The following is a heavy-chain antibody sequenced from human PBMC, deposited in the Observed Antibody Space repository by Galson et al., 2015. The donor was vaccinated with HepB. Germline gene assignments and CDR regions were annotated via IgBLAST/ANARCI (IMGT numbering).Heavy chain of an antibody. D-gene: IGHD6-13*01. CDR2: IYYSGST. CDR3: ARLRSSSWAAYYYYYMDV. V-gene: IGHV4-39*01. CDR1: GGSISSSSYY. Sequence: ETLSLTCTVSGGSISSSSYYWGWIRQPPGKGLEWIGGIYYSGSTYYNPSLKSRVTISVDTSKNQFSLKLSSVTAADTAVYYCARLRSSSWAAYYYYYMDVWGKGTTVTVSS. J-gene: IGHJ6*03.